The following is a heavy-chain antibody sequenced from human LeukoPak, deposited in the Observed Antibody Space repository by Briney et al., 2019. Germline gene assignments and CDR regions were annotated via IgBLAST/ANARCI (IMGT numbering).Heavy chain of an antibody. Sequence: GESLQISCKGSGYRFTSYWIGWVRQMPGSGLEWMGIIYTANSDTIYSPSFQGQVTISADKSISTAYLQWTSLKASDSDMYYCARARNGKYHWDYWGQGALVTVSS. D-gene: IGHD1-1*01. CDR2: IYTANSDT. CDR1: GYRFTSYW. V-gene: IGHV5-51*01. J-gene: IGHJ4*02. CDR3: ARARNGKYHWDY.